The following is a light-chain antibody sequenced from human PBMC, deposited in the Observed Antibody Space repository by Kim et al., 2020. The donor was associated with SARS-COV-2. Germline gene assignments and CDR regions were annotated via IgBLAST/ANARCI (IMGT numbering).Light chain of an antibody. CDR1: QSVNSRY. J-gene: IGKJ2*01. CDR2: GAS. CDR3: QQYGTLPYT. V-gene: IGKV3-20*01. Sequence: LSPGERATLPCGDSQSVNSRYLAWYQVKPGQAPRLLIFGASSWATGVPDRFSGSGSGTDFTLTISSLEPEDFAVYYCQQYGTLPYTFGQGTKLQIK.